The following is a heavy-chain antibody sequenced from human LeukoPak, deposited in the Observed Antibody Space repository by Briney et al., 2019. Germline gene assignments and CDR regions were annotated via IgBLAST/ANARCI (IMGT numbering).Heavy chain of an antibody. J-gene: IGHJ3*01. Sequence: GGSLRLSCAASGFTVSSNYMSWVRQAPGKGLEWDSIIHSGGSTYYADSVKGRVTISRDNSKNTVSLQVNSLRAEDTAVYYCARSMTLTDAFDVWGQGTMVTVSS. CDR1: GFTVSSNY. CDR2: IHSGGST. D-gene: IGHD2-21*01. V-gene: IGHV3-53*01. CDR3: ARSMTLTDAFDV.